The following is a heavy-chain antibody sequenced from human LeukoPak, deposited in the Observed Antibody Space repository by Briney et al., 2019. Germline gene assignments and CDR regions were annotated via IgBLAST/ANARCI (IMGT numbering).Heavy chain of an antibody. D-gene: IGHD7-27*01. J-gene: IGHJ4*02. Sequence: SQTLSLTCTVSGGSISNYYWSWIRHPPGKRLEWIGYVSYSGSSSSNPSLASRVTISLDMSKNQFSLRLSSVTASDTAVYYCARLQGRGDNYLDYWGQGTLVTVSS. V-gene: IGHV4-59*08. CDR1: GGSISNYY. CDR3: ARLQGRGDNYLDY. CDR2: VSYSGSS.